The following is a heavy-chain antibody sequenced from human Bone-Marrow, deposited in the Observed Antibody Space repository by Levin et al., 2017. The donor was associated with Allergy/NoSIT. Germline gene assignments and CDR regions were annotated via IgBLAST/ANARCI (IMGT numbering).Heavy chain of an antibody. CDR1: GFTFRDYA. J-gene: IGHJ4*02. D-gene: IGHD3-16*01. Sequence: GESLKISCAASGFTFRDYAMSWVRQAPGKGLEWFSATSSSGDNTNYADSVKGRFTVSRDNSKNTLYLQMSALGVDDTAVYYCAKIGWVQSTSSGASGQYWGQGTLVTVSS. CDR3: AKIGWVQSTSSGASGQY. V-gene: IGHV3-23*01. CDR2: TSSSGDNT.